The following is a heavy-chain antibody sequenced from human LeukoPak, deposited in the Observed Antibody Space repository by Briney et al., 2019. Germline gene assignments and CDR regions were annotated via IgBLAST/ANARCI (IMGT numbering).Heavy chain of an antibody. J-gene: IGHJ6*02. CDR1: GFTFSSYW. CDR3: ARVISSIVWFGPPVGMDV. CDR2: IKQDGSEK. V-gene: IGHV3-7*01. D-gene: IGHD3-10*01. Sequence: GGSLRLSCAASGFTFSSYWMSWVRQAPGKGLEWVANIKQDGSEKYYVDSVKGRFTISRDNAKNSLYLQMNSLRAEDTAVYYCARVISSIVWFGPPVGMDVWGQGTTVTVSS.